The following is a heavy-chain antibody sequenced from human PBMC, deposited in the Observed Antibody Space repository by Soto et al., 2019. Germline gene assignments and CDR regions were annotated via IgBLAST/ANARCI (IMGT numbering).Heavy chain of an antibody. CDR2: ISSSGSTI. D-gene: IGHD6-13*01. Sequence: QVQLVESGGGLVKPGGSLRLSCAASGFTFSDYYMSWIRQAPGKGLEWVSYISSSGSTIYYAASVKGRFTISRDNAKKSQSLQMNSLRAEDTAVYYCARKPYSSSWSDYWGQGTLVTVSS. J-gene: IGHJ4*02. CDR3: ARKPYSSSWSDY. CDR1: GFTFSDYY. V-gene: IGHV3-11*01.